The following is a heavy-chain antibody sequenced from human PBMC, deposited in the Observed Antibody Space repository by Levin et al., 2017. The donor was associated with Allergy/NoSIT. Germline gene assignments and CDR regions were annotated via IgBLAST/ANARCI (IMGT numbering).Heavy chain of an antibody. D-gene: IGHD1-1*01. J-gene: IGHJ3*02. CDR3: VKGWNGDI. V-gene: IGHV3-64D*06. CDR1: GFTFSSYA. CDR2: INNNGGST. Sequence: PGESLKISCSASGFTFSSYAMHWARQAPGKGLEYVSVINNNGGSTYYADSVKDRFIISRDNSKNTLYLQMSSLRAEDTAVYYCVKGWNGDIWGQGTRVTVSS.